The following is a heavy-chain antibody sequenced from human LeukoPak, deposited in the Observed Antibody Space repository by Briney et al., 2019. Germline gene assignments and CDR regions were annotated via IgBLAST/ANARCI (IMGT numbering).Heavy chain of an antibody. J-gene: IGHJ1*01. V-gene: IGHV3-30*18. CDR2: ISYDGSNK. Sequence: GGSLRLSCAASGFTFSNYGMHWVRQAPGKGLEWVAVISYDGSNKYYADSVKGRFTVSRDNSKNTLYLQMNSLRTEDTAVYYCAKARIAVAGTTAPLQYWGQGTLVTVSS. D-gene: IGHD6-19*01. CDR3: AKARIAVAGTTAPLQY. CDR1: GFTFSNYG.